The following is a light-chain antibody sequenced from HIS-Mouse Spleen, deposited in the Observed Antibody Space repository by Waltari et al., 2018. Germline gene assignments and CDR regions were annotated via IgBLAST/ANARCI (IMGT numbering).Light chain of an antibody. J-gene: IGLJ1*01. Sequence: QSALTQPRSVSGSPGQSVTLSCTGTSSDVCGYNYVSWYQQHPGKAPKLMIYDVSKRPSGVPDRFSGSKSGNTASLTISGLQAEDEADYYCCSYAGSYTYVFGTGTKVTVL. V-gene: IGLV2-11*01. CDR3: CSYAGSYTYV. CDR1: SSDVCGYNY. CDR2: DVS.